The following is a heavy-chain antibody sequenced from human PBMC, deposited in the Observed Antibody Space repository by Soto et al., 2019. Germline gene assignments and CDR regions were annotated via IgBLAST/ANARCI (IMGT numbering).Heavy chain of an antibody. Sequence: GASVKVSCKASGDTFTRNGISWVRQAPGQGLEWMGWISAYNGNTNYAQKLQGRVTMTTDTSTSTAYMELRSLRSDDTAVYYCARDRPYCSSTSCKNYFDYWGQGTLVTVSS. J-gene: IGHJ4*02. D-gene: IGHD2-2*01. CDR3: ARDRPYCSSTSCKNYFDY. CDR1: GDTFTRNG. V-gene: IGHV1-18*01. CDR2: ISAYNGNT.